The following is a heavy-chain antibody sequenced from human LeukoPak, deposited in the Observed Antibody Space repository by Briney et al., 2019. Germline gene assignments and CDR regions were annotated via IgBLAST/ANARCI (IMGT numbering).Heavy chain of an antibody. D-gene: IGHD4/OR15-4a*01. V-gene: IGHV1-46*01. Sequence: ASVKVSCKASGYTFTCYYMHWVRQAPGQGLEWMGIINSSGGSTRYAQNFQGRVTMSIDTSTSTVYMELSSLRSEDTAVYYCARDLDYGEKSEDYWGQGTLVTVSS. CDR3: ARDLDYGEKSEDY. CDR1: GYTFTCYY. J-gene: IGHJ4*01. CDR2: INSSGGST.